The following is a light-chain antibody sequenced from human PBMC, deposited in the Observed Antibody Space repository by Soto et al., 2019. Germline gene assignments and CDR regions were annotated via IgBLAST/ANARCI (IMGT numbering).Light chain of an antibody. CDR3: QQRSNWPIT. J-gene: IGKJ5*01. V-gene: IGKV3-11*01. CDR1: QSVSSY. Sequence: IVMPHSPATLSVSPGERATLSCRASQSVSSYLAWYQQKPGQAPRLLIYDASNRATGIPARFSGSGSGTDFTLTISSLEPEDFAVYYCQQRSNWPITFGQGTRLEN. CDR2: DAS.